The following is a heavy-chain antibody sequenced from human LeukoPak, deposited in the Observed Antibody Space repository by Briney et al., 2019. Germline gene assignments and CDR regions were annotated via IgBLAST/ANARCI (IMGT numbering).Heavy chain of an antibody. CDR2: IYYSGST. CDR3: ARHGGYSYASSLDYYYYYMDV. V-gene: IGHV4-59*08. Sequence: SETLSLTCTVSGGSISSYYWSWIRQPPGKGLEWIGYIYYSGSTNYKSSLKSRVTISVDTSKNQFPLKLSSVTAADTAVYYCARHGGYSYASSLDYYYYYMDVWGKGTTVTISS. D-gene: IGHD5-18*01. J-gene: IGHJ6*03. CDR1: GGSISSYY.